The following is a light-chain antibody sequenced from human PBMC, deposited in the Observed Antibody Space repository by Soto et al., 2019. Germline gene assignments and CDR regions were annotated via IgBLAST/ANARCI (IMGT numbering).Light chain of an antibody. CDR1: QDVSNN. CDR3: QQYNFWPPIT. Sequence: EVMMTQSPATLSVSPGERATLSCRASQDVSNNIAWYQQKPGQAPRLLIYYASTRDTGVPARFSGSGSGTAFTLTTSSRQSEDFALYYCQQYNFWPPITFGQGTRLEIK. CDR2: YAS. J-gene: IGKJ5*01. V-gene: IGKV3-15*01.